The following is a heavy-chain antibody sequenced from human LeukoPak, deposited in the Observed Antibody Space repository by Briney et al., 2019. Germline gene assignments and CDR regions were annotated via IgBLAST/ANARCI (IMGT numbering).Heavy chain of an antibody. V-gene: IGHV4-4*07. CDR2: IYTSGST. D-gene: IGHD6-13*01. CDR1: GGSIDSYH. Sequence: SETLSLTCTVSGGSIDSYHWSWIRHPAGRGLEWIGRIYTSGSTNYNPSLKSRVTMSVDTSKNQFSLKLSSVTAADTAVYYCARVSSSWYQDWYFDLWGRGTLVTVSS. J-gene: IGHJ2*01. CDR3: ARVSSSWYQDWYFDL.